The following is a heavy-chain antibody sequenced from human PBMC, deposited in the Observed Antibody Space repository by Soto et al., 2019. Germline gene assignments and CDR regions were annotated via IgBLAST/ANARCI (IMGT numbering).Heavy chain of an antibody. D-gene: IGHD5-18*01. V-gene: IGHV6-1*01. CDR1: GGSVSSISAA. J-gene: IGHJ4*01. CDR3: PTGAGYHFDS. CDR2: RYYRCNWNN. Sequence: SPALSRPCAISGGSVSSISAACNWSSEYPSKGLEWLGRRYYRCNWNNDYSRSVRSRRTINPDTSKNHISLQLHSVTSEDTAAYDCPTGAGYHFDSWRHATLVTV.